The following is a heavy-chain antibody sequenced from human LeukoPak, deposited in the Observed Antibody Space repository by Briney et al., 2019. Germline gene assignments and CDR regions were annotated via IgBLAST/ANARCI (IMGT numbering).Heavy chain of an antibody. J-gene: IGHJ4*02. CDR3: ARALNGYSYAN. D-gene: IGHD5-18*01. Sequence: ASVNVSCKASGYTFTGYYMHWVRQAPGQGLEWMGRINPNSGGTNYAQKFQGRVTITRDTSTSTVYMELSSLRSEDTAVYYCARALNGYSYANWGQGTLVTVSS. CDR1: GYTFTGYY. CDR2: INPNSGGT. V-gene: IGHV1-2*06.